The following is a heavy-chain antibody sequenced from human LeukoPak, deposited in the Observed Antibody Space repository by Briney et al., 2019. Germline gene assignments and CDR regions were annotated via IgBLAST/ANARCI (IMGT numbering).Heavy chain of an antibody. CDR3: ARVRARNRDGYTT. CDR2: IFHTGST. CDR1: NGSITTYY. V-gene: IGHV4-59*01. D-gene: IGHD3-16*01. Sequence: SETLSLTCYVSNGSITTYYWTWIRQPPGKGLEWIGQIFHTGSTNYNPSLKSRLTISLDPSKNLFSLKLKSVSPADTAIYYCARVRARNRDGYTTWGLGTLVTVSS. J-gene: IGHJ5*02.